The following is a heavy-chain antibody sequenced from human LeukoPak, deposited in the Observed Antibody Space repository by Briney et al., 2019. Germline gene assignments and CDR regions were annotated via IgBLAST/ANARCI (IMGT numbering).Heavy chain of an antibody. J-gene: IGHJ3*02. Sequence: ASVKVSCKASGYTFTGYYMHWVRQAPGRGLEWMGRISPNSGGTNYAQKFQGRVTMTRDTSISTAYMELSRLRSDDTAVYYCVRADAFDIWGQGTMVTVSS. CDR3: VRADAFDI. CDR2: ISPNSGGT. CDR1: GYTFTGYY. V-gene: IGHV1-2*06.